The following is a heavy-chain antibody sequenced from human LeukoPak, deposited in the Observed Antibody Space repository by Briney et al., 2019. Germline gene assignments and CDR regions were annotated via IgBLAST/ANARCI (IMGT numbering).Heavy chain of an antibody. CDR2: IKQDGSEK. CDR1: GFTFSSYW. D-gene: IGHD3-9*01. J-gene: IGHJ3*02. Sequence: GGSLRLSCAASGFTFSSYWMSWVRQAPGKGLEWVANIKQDGSEKYYVDSVKGRFTISRDNAKNSLCLQMNSLRAEDTAVYYCARENTKYYDILTGPLPGAFDIWGQGTMVTVSS. CDR3: ARENTKYYDILTGPLPGAFDI. V-gene: IGHV3-7*01.